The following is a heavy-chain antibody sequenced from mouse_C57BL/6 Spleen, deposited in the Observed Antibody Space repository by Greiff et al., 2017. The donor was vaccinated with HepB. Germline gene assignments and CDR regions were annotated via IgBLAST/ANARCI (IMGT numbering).Heavy chain of an antibody. CDR1: GYTFTDYY. Sequence: EVKLQQSGPELVKPGASVKISCKASGYTFTDYYMNWVKQSHGKSLEWIGDINPNNGGTSYNQKFKGKATLTVDKSSSTAYMELRSLTSEDSAVYYCARWDYGSGSGYFDVWGTGTTVTVSS. CDR2: INPNNGGT. CDR3: ARWDYGSGSGYFDV. J-gene: IGHJ1*03. D-gene: IGHD1-1*01. V-gene: IGHV1-26*01.